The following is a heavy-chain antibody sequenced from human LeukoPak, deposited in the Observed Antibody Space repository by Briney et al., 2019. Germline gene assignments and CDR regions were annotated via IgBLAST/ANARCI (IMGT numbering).Heavy chain of an antibody. D-gene: IGHD1-1*01. CDR3: AGEETGTFRFDY. CDR2: MFYSGST. V-gene: IGHV4-59*08. Sequence: PSETLSHTCTVSGGFSCSFDWSWLRQPPGKGLEWMGYMFYSGSTFYNPSLQSRVTISRDTSTKPFSLKLTTVTAADTAVYYCAGEETGTFRFDYWGQGTVVTVSS. CDR1: GGFSCSFD. J-gene: IGHJ4*02.